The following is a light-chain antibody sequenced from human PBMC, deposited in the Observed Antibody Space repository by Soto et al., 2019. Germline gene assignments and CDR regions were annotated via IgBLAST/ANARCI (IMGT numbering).Light chain of an antibody. CDR3: QRYNSWPLT. J-gene: IGKJ4*01. V-gene: IGKV3-15*01. CDR1: QGIGSR. CDR2: DAS. Sequence: EIVMTQSPATLSFFLWGVATLSCRASQGIGSRLAWYQHKPGQTPRLLIYDASSRATGVPARFSGSGSGTEFTLTINSLQSEDFAVYYCQRYNSWPLTFGGGTKVDI.